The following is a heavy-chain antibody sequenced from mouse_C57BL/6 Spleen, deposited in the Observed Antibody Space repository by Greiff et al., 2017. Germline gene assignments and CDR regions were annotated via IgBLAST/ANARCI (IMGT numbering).Heavy chain of an antibody. J-gene: IGHJ4*01. CDR2: IHPNSGST. V-gene: IGHV1-64*01. CDR3: ARVRVYAMDY. Sequence: QVQLQQPGAELVKPGASVKLSCKASGYTFTSYWMHWVKPRPGQGLEWIGMIHPNSGSTNYNEKFKSKATLTVDKSSSTAYMQLSSLTSEDSAVYYCARVRVYAMDYWGQGTSVTVSS. CDR1: GYTFTSYW.